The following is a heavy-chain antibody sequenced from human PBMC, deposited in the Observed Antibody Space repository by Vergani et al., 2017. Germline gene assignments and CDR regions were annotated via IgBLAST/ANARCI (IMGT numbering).Heavy chain of an antibody. CDR2: IWYDGSNK. D-gene: IGHD2-21*02. CDR3: ARDARGDHSYYYYYGMDV. Sequence: VQLVESGGGLVQPGGSLRLSCAASGFTFSSYGMHWVRQAPGKGLEWVAVIWYDGSNKYYADSVKGRFTISRDNSKNTLYLQMNSLRAEDTAVYYCARDARGDHSYYYYYGMDVWGQGTTVTVSS. J-gene: IGHJ6*02. CDR1: GFTFSSYG. V-gene: IGHV3-33*01.